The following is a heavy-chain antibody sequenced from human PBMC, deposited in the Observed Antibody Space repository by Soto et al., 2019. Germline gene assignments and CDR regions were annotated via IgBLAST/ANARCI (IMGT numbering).Heavy chain of an antibody. D-gene: IGHD1-26*01. CDR3: GRTAKQQRVGAGMDV. J-gene: IGHJ6*02. V-gene: IGHV5-51*01. CDR2: IHPDDSET. CDR1: GYSFTSYW. Sequence: GESLKISCNGSGYSFTSYWIAWVRQMPGKGLEWMGIIHPDDSETRYSPSFQGRVTISADKSISTAYLQWSSLRASDTAMYYCGRTAKQQRVGAGMDVWGQGTKVTVSS.